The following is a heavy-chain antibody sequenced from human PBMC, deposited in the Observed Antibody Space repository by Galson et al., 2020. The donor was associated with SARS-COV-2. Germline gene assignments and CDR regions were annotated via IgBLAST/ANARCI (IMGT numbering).Heavy chain of an antibody. CDR1: GDSISRYH. J-gene: IGHJ2*01. D-gene: IGHD3-16*01. CDR2: FYYSRST. Sequence: ETSETLSLTCIVSGDSISRYHWAWIRQPPGKGLEWIGYFYYSRSTSYNPSLKSRVTISGDTSKNHVSLNLSPVTATDTAVYFCARHALGGQAYFDLWGRGTLVTVSS. CDR3: ARHALGGQAYFDL. V-gene: IGHV4-59*08.